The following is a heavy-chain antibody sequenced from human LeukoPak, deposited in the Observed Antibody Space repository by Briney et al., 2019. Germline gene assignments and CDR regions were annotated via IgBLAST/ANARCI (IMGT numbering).Heavy chain of an antibody. CDR1: GFTFSSYG. CDR3: ATGYNPVDYYYYYGMDV. V-gene: IGHV3-30*03. D-gene: IGHD1-14*01. J-gene: IGHJ6*02. CDR2: ISYDGSNK. Sequence: GGSLRLSCAASGFTFSSYGMHWVRQAPGKGLEWVAVISYDGSNKYYADSVKGRFTISRDNSKNTLYLQMNSLRAEDTAVYYCATGYNPVDYYYYYGMDVWGQGTTVTVSS.